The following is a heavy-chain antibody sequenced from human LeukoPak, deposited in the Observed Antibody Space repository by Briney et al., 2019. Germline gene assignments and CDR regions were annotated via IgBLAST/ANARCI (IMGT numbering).Heavy chain of an antibody. V-gene: IGHV4-39*01. CDR2: IYHSGST. J-gene: IGHJ4*02. CDR3: ARYAISTFDY. CDR1: GGSISSSFYY. D-gene: IGHD2-8*01. Sequence: SETLSLTCTVSGGSISSSFYYWGWIRQPPGKGLEWIGSIYHSGSTYYNPSLKSRVTISVDTSRNQFSLNLSSVTAADTAVYYCARYAISTFDYWGQGTLVTVSS.